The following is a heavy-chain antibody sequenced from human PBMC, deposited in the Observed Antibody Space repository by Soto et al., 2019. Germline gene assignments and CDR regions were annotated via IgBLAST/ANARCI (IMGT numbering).Heavy chain of an antibody. J-gene: IGHJ6*02. Sequence: GSGPTLVNPTQTLTLTCTFSGFSLSTSGMCVSWIRQPPGKALEWLALIDWDDDKYYSTSLETRLTISKDTSKNQVVLTMTNMDPVDTATYYCARMRIHDFWSGYYRTGMYYGMGVWGQGTTVTVSS. CDR2: IDWDDDK. D-gene: IGHD3-3*01. V-gene: IGHV2-70*01. CDR1: GFSLSTSGMC. CDR3: ARMRIHDFWSGYYRTGMYYGMGV.